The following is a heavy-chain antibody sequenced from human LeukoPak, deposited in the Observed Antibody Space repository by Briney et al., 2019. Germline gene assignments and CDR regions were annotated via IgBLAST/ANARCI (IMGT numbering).Heavy chain of an antibody. V-gene: IGHV3-23*01. Sequence: GGSLRLSCAASGFTFTRNAMAWVRQAPGKGLEWVSAIDGSGGTTYYADSVKGRVTISRVQSTNTVYLQMNSLRADDTAVYYCAKAHCSSTSCSRADNWGQGTLVTVSS. CDR3: AKAHCSSTSCSRADN. D-gene: IGHD2-2*01. CDR1: GFTFTRNA. CDR2: IDGSGGTT. J-gene: IGHJ4*02.